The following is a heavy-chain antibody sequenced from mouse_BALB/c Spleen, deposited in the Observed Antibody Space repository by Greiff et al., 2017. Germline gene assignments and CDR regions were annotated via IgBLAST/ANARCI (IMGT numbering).Heavy chain of an antibody. D-gene: IGHD1-1*01. CDR3: ARRETYGTRYSWCAY. Sequence: QVQLQQSGAELAKPGASVKMSCKASGYTFTSYWMHWVKQRPGQGLEWIGYINPSTAYTEYIQKFKDKATLTADKSSSTAYMQLNSLTSEDSAVYYCARRETYGTRYSWCAYWGEGTLVTVSA. CDR2: INPSTAYT. J-gene: IGHJ3*01. CDR1: GYTFTSYW. V-gene: IGHV1-7*01.